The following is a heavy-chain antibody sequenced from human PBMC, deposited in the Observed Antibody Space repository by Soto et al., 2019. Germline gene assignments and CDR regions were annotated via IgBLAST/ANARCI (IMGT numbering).Heavy chain of an antibody. D-gene: IGHD2-2*01. CDR2: ISSSSSYI. J-gene: IGHJ6*03. Sequence: GGSLRLSCAASGFTFSSYSMNWVRQAPGKGLEWVSSISSSSSYIYYADSVKGRFTISRDNAKNSLYLQMNSLRAEDTAVYYCARGDIVVVPAATKSYYMDVWGKGTTVTVSS. CDR1: GFTFSSYS. V-gene: IGHV3-21*01. CDR3: ARGDIVVVPAATKSYYMDV.